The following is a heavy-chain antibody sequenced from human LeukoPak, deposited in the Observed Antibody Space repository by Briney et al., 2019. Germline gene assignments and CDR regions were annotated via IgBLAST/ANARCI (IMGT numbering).Heavy chain of an antibody. CDR3: ARSGAYSSSWYRYYYYSMDV. J-gene: IGHJ6*02. CDR1: GYTFTSYA. Sequence: ASVKVSCKASGYTFTSYAMHWVRQAPGQRLEWMGWINAGNGNTKYSQKFQGRVTITRDTSASTAYMELSSLRSEDTAVYYCARSGAYSSSWYRYYYYSMDVWGQGTTVTVSS. D-gene: IGHD6-13*01. V-gene: IGHV1-3*01. CDR2: INAGNGNT.